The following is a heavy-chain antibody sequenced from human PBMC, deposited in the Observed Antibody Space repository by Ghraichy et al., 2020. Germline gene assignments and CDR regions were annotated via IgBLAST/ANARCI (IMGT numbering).Heavy chain of an antibody. Sequence: SETLSLTCAVYGGSFSGYYWSWIRQPPGKGLEWIGEINHSGSTNYNPSLKSRVTISVDTSKNQFSLKLSSVTAADTAVYYCARGPGAADGYNWWKIAYYFDYWGQGTLVTVSS. CDR3: ARGPGAADGYNWWKIAYYFDY. CDR2: INHSGST. CDR1: GGSFSGYY. V-gene: IGHV4-34*01. J-gene: IGHJ4*02. D-gene: IGHD5-24*01.